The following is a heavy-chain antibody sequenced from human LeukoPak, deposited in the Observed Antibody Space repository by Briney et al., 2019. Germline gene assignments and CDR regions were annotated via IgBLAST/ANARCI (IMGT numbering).Heavy chain of an antibody. CDR3: ARVDDSSGYYYFDY. CDR1: GDTFSSYI. J-gene: IGHJ4*02. D-gene: IGHD3-22*01. Sequence: ASVTVSCKASGDTFSSYIINWVRQAPGQGLEWMGGIIPIFATPNYAQKFQGRVTITTDESTSTAYMELSSLRSEDTAMYYCARVDDSSGYYYFDYWGQGTLVTVSS. V-gene: IGHV1-69*05. CDR2: IIPIFATP.